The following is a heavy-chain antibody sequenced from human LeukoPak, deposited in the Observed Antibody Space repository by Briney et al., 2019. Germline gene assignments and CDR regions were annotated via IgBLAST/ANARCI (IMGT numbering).Heavy chain of an antibody. CDR2: ISYDGSNK. J-gene: IGHJ3*02. CDR1: GFTFSSYG. Sequence: GRSLRLSCAASGFTFSSYGMHWVRQAPGKGLEWVAVISYDGSNKYFADSVKGRFTISRDNSKNTLYLQMNSLRAEDTAVYYCAKDSGIAVAGTLRAFDIWGQGTMGTVSS. D-gene: IGHD6-19*01. V-gene: IGHV3-30*18. CDR3: AKDSGIAVAGTLRAFDI.